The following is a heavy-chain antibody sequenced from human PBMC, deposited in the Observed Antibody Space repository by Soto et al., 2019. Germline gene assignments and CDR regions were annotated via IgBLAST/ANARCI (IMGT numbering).Heavy chain of an antibody. J-gene: IGHJ4*02. CDR2: ISGSGGST. Sequence: GGSLRLSCAASGFTFSSYAMSWVRQAPGKGLEWVSAISGSGGSTYYADSVKGRFTISRDNSKNTLYLQMNSLRAEDTAVYYCANSPILWFGELFYGWGQGTLVTVSS. D-gene: IGHD3-10*01. CDR3: ANSPILWFGELFYG. V-gene: IGHV3-23*01. CDR1: GFTFSSYA.